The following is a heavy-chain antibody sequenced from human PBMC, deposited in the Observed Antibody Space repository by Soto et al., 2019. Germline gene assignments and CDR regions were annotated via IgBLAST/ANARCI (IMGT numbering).Heavy chain of an antibody. D-gene: IGHD6-6*01. Sequence: GESLKISCNASGYDFRDSWIGWARQKPGKGLEWMGIIYPRDADTRYGPSFQGQVTISADKSIITASLQWSSLKDSDTAVYYCARQGQLVLSGADCWGQGTLVHVSS. CDR3: ARQGQLVLSGADC. J-gene: IGHJ4*02. CDR2: IYPRDADT. V-gene: IGHV5-51*01. CDR1: GYDFRDSW.